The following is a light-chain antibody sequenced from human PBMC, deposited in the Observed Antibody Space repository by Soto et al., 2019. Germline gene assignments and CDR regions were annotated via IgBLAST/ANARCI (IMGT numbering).Light chain of an antibody. CDR1: SSDIGAYNY. CDR2: EVS. CDR3: CSYAGSNNLI. V-gene: IGLV2-8*01. Sequence: QSALTQPPSASGSPGQSVTISCTGTSSDIGAYNYVSWYQQYPGKAPKLMIFEVSKRPSGVPDRLAGSKSGNTASLTVSGLQAEDEADYYCCSYAGSNNLIFGTGTKVTVL. J-gene: IGLJ1*01.